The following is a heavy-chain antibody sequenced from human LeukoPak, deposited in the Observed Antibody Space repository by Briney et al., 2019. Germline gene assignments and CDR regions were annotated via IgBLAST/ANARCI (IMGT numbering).Heavy chain of an antibody. Sequence: AGGSLRLSCAASGFTFSSYGMHWVRQAPGKGLEWVAVIWYDGSNKYYADSVKGRFTISRDNSKNTLCLQMNSLRAEDTAVYYCARPEIVGATSEGDYYFDYWGQGTLVTVSS. CDR2: IWYDGSNK. CDR1: GFTFSSYG. CDR3: ARPEIVGATSEGDYYFDY. J-gene: IGHJ4*02. V-gene: IGHV3-33*01. D-gene: IGHD1-26*01.